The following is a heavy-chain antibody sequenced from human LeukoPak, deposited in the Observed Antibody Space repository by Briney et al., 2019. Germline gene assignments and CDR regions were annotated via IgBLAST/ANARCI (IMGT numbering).Heavy chain of an antibody. CDR1: GGTFISYA. CDR3: ARLDSGYDRYYFDY. V-gene: IGHV1-69*13. Sequence: SVKVSCKASGGTFISYAISWVRQAPGQGLEWMGGIIPIFGTANYAQKFQGGVTITADESTSTAYMELSSLRSEDTAVYYCARLDSGYDRYYFDYWGQGTLVTVSS. CDR2: IIPIFGTA. D-gene: IGHD5-12*01. J-gene: IGHJ4*02.